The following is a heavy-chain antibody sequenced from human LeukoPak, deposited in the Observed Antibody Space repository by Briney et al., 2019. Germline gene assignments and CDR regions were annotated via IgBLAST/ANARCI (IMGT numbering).Heavy chain of an antibody. Sequence: PSETLSLTCTVSGGSISSNKYYWGWIRQPPGKGLEWIGSIYYSGSTYYNPSLKSRVTISVDTSKNQFSLNLSSVTAADTAVYYCATPYSGGYHGLDIWGQGTMVTVSS. D-gene: IGHD1-26*01. CDR2: IYYSGST. V-gene: IGHV4-39*01. CDR1: GGSISSNKYY. J-gene: IGHJ3*02. CDR3: ATPYSGGYHGLDI.